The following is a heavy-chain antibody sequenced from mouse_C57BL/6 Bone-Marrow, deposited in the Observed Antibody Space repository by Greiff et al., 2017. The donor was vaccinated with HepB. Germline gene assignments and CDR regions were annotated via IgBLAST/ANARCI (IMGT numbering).Heavy chain of an antibody. CDR1: GYTFTDYY. CDR2: IGPGSGST. Sequence: QVTLKVSGAELVKPGASVKISCKASGYTFTDYYINWVKQRPGQGLEWIGKIGPGSGSTYYNEKFKGKATLTADKSSSTAYMQLSSLTSEDSAVYFCARYPHYYGSSYLYWYFDVWGTGTTVTVSS. J-gene: IGHJ1*03. V-gene: IGHV1-77*01. D-gene: IGHD1-1*01. CDR3: ARYPHYYGSSYLYWYFDV.